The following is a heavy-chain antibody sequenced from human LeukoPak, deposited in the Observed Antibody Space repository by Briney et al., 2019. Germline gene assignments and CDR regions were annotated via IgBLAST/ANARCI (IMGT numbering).Heavy chain of an antibody. Sequence: GASVKVSCKASGGTFSSYAISWVRQAPGQGLEWMGGIIPIFGTANYAQKFQGRVTITADESTSTAYMELSSLRSEDTAVYYCARDVRWGSDYYGMDVWGQGTTVTVSS. J-gene: IGHJ6*02. CDR2: IIPIFGTA. V-gene: IGHV1-69*13. CDR1: GGTFSSYA. CDR3: ARDVRWGSDYYGMDV. D-gene: IGHD3-10*01.